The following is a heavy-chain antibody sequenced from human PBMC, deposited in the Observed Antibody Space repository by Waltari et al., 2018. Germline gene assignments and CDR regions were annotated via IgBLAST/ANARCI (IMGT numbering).Heavy chain of an antibody. J-gene: IGHJ4*02. D-gene: IGHD2-15*01. Sequence: EVQLVESGGGLVKPGGSLRLSCVVSGLTFGSYSMNWVRQAPGKGLEWVSYISDGSDYSYYADSVKGRFTISRDNAKNSLYLQMNRLRTDDTAVYYCARDFYCSDGRCTDYWGQGTLVTVSS. V-gene: IGHV3-21*01. CDR1: GLTFGSYS. CDR2: ISDGSDYS. CDR3: ARDFYCSDGRCTDY.